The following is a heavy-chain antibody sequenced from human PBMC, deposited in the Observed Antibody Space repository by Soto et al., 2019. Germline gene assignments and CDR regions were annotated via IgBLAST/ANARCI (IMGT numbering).Heavy chain of an antibody. V-gene: IGHV3-48*03. J-gene: IGHJ4*02. CDR2: ISSSGSTI. D-gene: IGHD6-19*01. Sequence: PGGSLRLSCAASGFTFSSYEMNWVRQAPGKGLEWVSHISSSGSTIYYADSVKGRFTISRDNAKNSLYLQMNSLRAEDTAVYYCASRSIAVAGYFDYWGQGTLVTVSS. CDR1: GFTFSSYE. CDR3: ASRSIAVAGYFDY.